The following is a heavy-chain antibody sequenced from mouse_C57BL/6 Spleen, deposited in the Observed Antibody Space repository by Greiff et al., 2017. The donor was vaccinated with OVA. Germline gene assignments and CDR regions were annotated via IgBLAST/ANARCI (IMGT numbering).Heavy chain of an antibody. D-gene: IGHD2-1*01. J-gene: IGHJ4*01. V-gene: IGHV3-6*01. CDR1: GYSITSGYY. Sequence: EVKLMESGPGLVKPSQSLSLTCSVTGYSITSGYYWNWIRQFPGNKLEWMGYISYDGSNNYNPSLKNRISITRDTSKNQFFLKLNSVTTEDTATYYCARDLLLEGAMDYWGQGTSVTVSS. CDR3: ARDLLLEGAMDY. CDR2: ISYDGSN.